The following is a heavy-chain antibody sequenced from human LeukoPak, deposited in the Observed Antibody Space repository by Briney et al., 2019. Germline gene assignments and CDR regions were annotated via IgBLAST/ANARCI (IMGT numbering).Heavy chain of an antibody. CDR2: IYYSGST. D-gene: IGHD1-26*01. V-gene: IGHV4-59*01. J-gene: IGHJ3*02. CDR3: AIGLVGATAFHAFDI. CDR1: GGSISSYY. Sequence: SETLSLTCTVSGGSISSYYWSWIRQPPGKGLEWIGYIYYSGSTNYNPSLKSRVTISVDTSKNQFSLKLSSVTAADTAVYYCAIGLVGATAFHAFDIWGQGTMVTASS.